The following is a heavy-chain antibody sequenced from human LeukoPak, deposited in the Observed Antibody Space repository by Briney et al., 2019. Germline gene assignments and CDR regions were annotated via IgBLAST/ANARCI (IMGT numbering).Heavy chain of an antibody. D-gene: IGHD1-1*01. J-gene: IGHJ4*02. CDR2: ISTYNGDT. V-gene: IGHV1-18*01. CDR3: ARDHNWVVDY. Sequence: ASVKVSCKASGYTFTSYGIRWVRQAPGQGLEWMGCISTYNGDTNYAQKLQGRVTMTTDTSTSTAYMALRSLRSDDTAVYYCARDHNWVVDYWGQGTLVTVSS. CDR1: GYTFTSYG.